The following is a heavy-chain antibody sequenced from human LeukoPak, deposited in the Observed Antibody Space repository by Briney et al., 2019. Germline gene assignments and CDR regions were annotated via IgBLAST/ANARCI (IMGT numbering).Heavy chain of an antibody. J-gene: IGHJ4*02. Sequence: PGGSLRLSCAASGFTFSIYAMSWVRQAPGKGLEWVSAISGSGGSTYYADSVKGRFTISRDNSKNTLYLQMNSLRAEDTAVYYCAKDLYYYDSSGYWSYWGQGTLVTVSS. CDR1: GFTFSIYA. CDR2: ISGSGGST. CDR3: AKDLYYYDSSGYWSY. V-gene: IGHV3-23*01. D-gene: IGHD3-22*01.